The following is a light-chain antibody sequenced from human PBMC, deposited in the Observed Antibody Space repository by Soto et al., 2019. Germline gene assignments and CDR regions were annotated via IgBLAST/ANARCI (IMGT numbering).Light chain of an antibody. Sequence: ALNQPPSVSRAPGQSVTISCTGNSRYVGGYNYVSWYQQHPGKAPKLMIYDVSKRPSGVPDRFSGSKSGNTASLTISGLQAEDEADYYCCSYAGSYTYVFGTGTKVTVL. V-gene: IGLV2-11*01. J-gene: IGLJ1*01. CDR3: CSYAGSYTYV. CDR2: DVS. CDR1: SRYVGGYNY.